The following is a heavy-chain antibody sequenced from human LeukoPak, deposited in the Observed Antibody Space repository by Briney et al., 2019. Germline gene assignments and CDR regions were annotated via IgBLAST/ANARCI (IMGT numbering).Heavy chain of an antibody. CDR2: INPNSGGT. Sequence: GASVKVSCKASGYTFTGYYMHWVRQAPGQGLEWMGWINPNSGGTNYAQKFQGWVTMTRDTSISTAYMELSSLRSEDTAVYYCARDSLEMATMEENAFDIWGQGTMVTVSS. V-gene: IGHV1-2*04. CDR1: GYTFTGYY. J-gene: IGHJ3*02. D-gene: IGHD5-24*01. CDR3: ARDSLEMATMEENAFDI.